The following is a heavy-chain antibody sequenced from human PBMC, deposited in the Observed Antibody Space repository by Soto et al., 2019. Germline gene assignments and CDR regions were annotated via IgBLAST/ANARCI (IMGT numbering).Heavy chain of an antibody. D-gene: IGHD1-26*01. CDR2: LYYSGST. J-gene: IGHJ6*02. Sequence: SETLSLTCTVSGGSISSGGYYWSWIRQHPGKGLEWIRYLYYSGSTYYNPTLKSRVTISVDTSKNLFSLKLSSVTAADTAVYYCASGTEVSPSWDVWGQGTTVTVSS. CDR1: GGSISSGGYY. V-gene: IGHV4-31*03. CDR3: ASGTEVSPSWDV.